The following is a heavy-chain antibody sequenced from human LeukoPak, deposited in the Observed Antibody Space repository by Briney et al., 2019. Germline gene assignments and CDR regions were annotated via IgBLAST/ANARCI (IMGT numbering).Heavy chain of an antibody. CDR3: ARARLLVSDY. D-gene: IGHD1-26*01. V-gene: IGHV3-74*01. Sequence: SGGSLRLSCAASGFTFSSYWMHWVRQAPGKGLVWASRINSDGSSTSYADSVKVRFTISRDNAKNTLYLQMNSLRAEDTAVYYCARARLLVSDYWGQGTLVTVSS. CDR1: GFTFSSYW. CDR2: INSDGSST. J-gene: IGHJ4*02.